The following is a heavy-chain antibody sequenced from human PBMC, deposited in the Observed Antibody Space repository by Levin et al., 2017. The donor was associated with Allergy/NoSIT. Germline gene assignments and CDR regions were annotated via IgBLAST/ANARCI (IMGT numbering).Heavy chain of an antibody. Sequence: NPGGSLRLSCAVYGGSFSGYYWSWIRQPPGKGLEWIGEINHSGSTNYNPSFKSRVTISVDTSKNQFSLKLSSVTAADTAVYCCARGRVVYYGSGRYPNFGYWGQGTLVTVSS. V-gene: IGHV4-34*01. CDR2: INHSGST. CDR3: ARGRVVYYGSGRYPNFGY. J-gene: IGHJ4*02. D-gene: IGHD3-10*01. CDR1: GGSFSGYY.